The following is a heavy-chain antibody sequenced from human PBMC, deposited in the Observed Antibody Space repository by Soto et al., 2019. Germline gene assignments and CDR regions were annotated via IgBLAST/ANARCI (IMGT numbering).Heavy chain of an antibody. V-gene: IGHV1-69*01. Sequence: QVQLVQPGAEVKKPGSSVKVSCKASGGTLSNYAFTWVRQAPGQGLEWMGGIIPIFTTANYAQKVQGRVTITANDYTSKDYMEVTTVRTEDTAVYYCARVRPTDYVGNYNNGMDVWGQGTTVTVSS. J-gene: IGHJ6*02. CDR2: IIPIFTTA. D-gene: IGHD4-17*01. CDR1: GGTLSNYA. CDR3: ARVRPTDYVGNYNNGMDV.